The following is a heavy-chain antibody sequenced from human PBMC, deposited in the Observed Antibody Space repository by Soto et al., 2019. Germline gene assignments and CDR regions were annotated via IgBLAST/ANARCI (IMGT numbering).Heavy chain of an antibody. Sequence: QVQLVQSGAEVKKPGSSVKVSCKASGGTFSSYTISWVRQAPGQGLEWVGRIIPILGIANYAQKFQGRVKITADKSTSTAYMEQSSLRSEYTAVYYCARERGYGEWGFGDAFDIWGQGTMVTVSS. CDR3: ARERGYGEWGFGDAFDI. D-gene: IGHD4-17*01. CDR2: IIPILGIA. CDR1: GGTFSSYT. V-gene: IGHV1-69*08. J-gene: IGHJ3*02.